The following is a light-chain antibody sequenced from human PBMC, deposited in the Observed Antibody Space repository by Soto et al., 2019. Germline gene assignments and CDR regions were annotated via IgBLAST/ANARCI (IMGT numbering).Light chain of an antibody. CDR2: GAS. CDR3: QQYGSSPLT. CDR1: QSVSSSY. V-gene: IGKV3-20*01. Sequence: EIVLTQSPGTLSLSPGERATLSCRASQSVSSSYLAWYQQKPGQAPRLLIYGASSRATGIPDRFSGSGSGTDFTLTISRLETEDFAGYYCQQYGSSPLTFGQGTKVEIK. J-gene: IGKJ1*01.